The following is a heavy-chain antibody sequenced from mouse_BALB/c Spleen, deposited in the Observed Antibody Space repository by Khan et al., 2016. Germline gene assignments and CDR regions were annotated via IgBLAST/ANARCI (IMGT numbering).Heavy chain of an antibody. V-gene: IGHV7-3*02. CDR3: ACLTGTIAY. CDR1: GFTFTDYY. CDR2: IRNKAGGYTT. Sequence: EVELVESGGGLVQTGGSLRLSCATSGFTFTDYYMTWVRQPPGQALEWLGFIRNKAGGYTTEYSASVKGRFTISRDNSPSILYLQVYALRAWESATYYGACLTGTIAYWGQGTLVTVSA. J-gene: IGHJ3*01. D-gene: IGHD4-1*01.